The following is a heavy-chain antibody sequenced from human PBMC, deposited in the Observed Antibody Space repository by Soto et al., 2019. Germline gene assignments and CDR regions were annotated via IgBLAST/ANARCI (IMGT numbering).Heavy chain of an antibody. J-gene: IGHJ4*02. Sequence: PSESLSLTCSVHGGSFRGYYWSWIRQPPGKDMEWIGEINHSGSTNYNPSLKNRVTISVETSNKQLSLKLSSVNAADTAVYFCERGRRGMSGSYALGYWGQGTMGT. V-gene: IGHV4-34*01. CDR3: ERGRRGMSGSYALGY. D-gene: IGHD1-26*01. CDR1: GGSFRGYY. CDR2: INHSGST.